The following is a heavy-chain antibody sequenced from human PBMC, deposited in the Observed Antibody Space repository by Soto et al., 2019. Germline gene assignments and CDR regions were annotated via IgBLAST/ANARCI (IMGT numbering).Heavy chain of an antibody. CDR2: INSDGSST. CDR1: GFTFSSYW. D-gene: IGHD3-10*01. Sequence: VQLVESGGGLVQPGGSLRLSCAASGFTFSSYWMHWVRQAPGKGLVWVSRINSDGSSTSYADSVKGRFTISRDNAKNTLYLQMNSLRAEDTAVYYCARDGQFGELFDWFDPWGQGTLVTVSS. V-gene: IGHV3-74*01. CDR3: ARDGQFGELFDWFDP. J-gene: IGHJ5*02.